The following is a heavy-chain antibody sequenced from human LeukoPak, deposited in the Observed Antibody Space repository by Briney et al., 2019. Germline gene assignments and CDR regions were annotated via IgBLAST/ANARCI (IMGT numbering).Heavy chain of an antibody. D-gene: IGHD6-19*01. J-gene: IGHJ3*02. V-gene: IGHV4-59*01. CDR2: IYYSGST. Sequence: SETLSLTCTVSGGSISSYYWSWIRQPPGKGLEWIGYIYYSGSTNYNPSLKSRVTISVDTSKNQFSLKLSSETAADTAVYYCAREPPSLASSGTDAFDIWGQGTMVTVSS. CDR3: AREPPSLASSGTDAFDI. CDR1: GGSISSYY.